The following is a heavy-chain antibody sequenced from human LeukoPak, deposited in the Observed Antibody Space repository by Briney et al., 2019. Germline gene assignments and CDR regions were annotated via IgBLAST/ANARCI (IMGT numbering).Heavy chain of an antibody. D-gene: IGHD3-10*01. J-gene: IGHJ6*03. CDR2: ITSSSSYI. V-gene: IGHV3-21*01. Sequence: GGSLRLSCAASGFTFSTYNMNWVRQAPGKGLEWVSSITSSSSYIYYADSVKGRFTISRDNAKNSLYLQMNSLRAEDTAVYYCAKTGPTFGLYYYYYYMDVWGKGTTVTVSS. CDR3: AKTGPTFGLYYYYYYMDV. CDR1: GFTFSTYN.